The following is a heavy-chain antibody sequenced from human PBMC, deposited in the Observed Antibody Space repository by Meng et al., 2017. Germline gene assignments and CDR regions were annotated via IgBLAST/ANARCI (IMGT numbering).Heavy chain of an antibody. V-gene: IGHV3-74*01. CDR2: IKSDGSNT. D-gene: IGHD3-10*01. CDR3: GRASWGGVDQ. Sequence: VQGVGLVGGSVKPGGTLRLSGGAFGISFSSYWMHWVRQEPGKGLECFSRIKSDGSNTNYAESVKGRFTISRDNAQNTLYLQMNSLRAEDTAVYYCGRASWGGVDQWGQGTLVTVSS. J-gene: IGHJ5*02. CDR1: GISFSSYW.